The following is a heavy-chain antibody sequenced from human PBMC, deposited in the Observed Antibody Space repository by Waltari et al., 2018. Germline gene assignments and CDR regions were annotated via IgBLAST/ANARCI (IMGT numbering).Heavy chain of an antibody. CDR2: RFYDGDT. D-gene: IGHD6-19*01. V-gene: IGHV4-39*07. CDR1: GASIRSHDYN. J-gene: IGHJ6*03. CDR3: ARQVADVYHYYYRDV. Sequence: QLQLQESGPGLVKPSETLSLTCTVSGASIRSHDYNWGWIRQPPGKGREWIGSRFYDGDTYDNPSIKSRLVMLAYTSKNQLSRPLHILLAADTAVYYWARQVADVYHYYYRDVWGKGTTVTVSS.